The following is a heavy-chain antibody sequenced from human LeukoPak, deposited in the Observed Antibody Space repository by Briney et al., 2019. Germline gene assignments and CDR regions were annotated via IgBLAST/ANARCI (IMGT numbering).Heavy chain of an antibody. CDR1: GGSMSSHY. D-gene: IGHD6-13*01. CDR2: IYYSGTT. V-gene: IGHV4-59*08. Sequence: SETLSLTCTVSGGSMSSHYWSWIRQPPGKGLEWIGYIYYSGTTNYNPSLKSRVTISVDTSKNQFSLKLNSVTAADTAVYYCARLGIVAAAYFDYWGQGNLVTVSS. J-gene: IGHJ4*02. CDR3: ARLGIVAAAYFDY.